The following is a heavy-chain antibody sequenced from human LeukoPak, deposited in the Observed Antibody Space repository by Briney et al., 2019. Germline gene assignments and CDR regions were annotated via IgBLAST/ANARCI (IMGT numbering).Heavy chain of an antibody. CDR3: AAINDYYDSSGYDP. CDR2: INPNSGGT. CDR1: GYTFTGYY. J-gene: IGHJ5*02. Sequence: EASVNVSCKASGYTFTGYYMHWVRQAPGQGLEWMGWINPNSGGTNYAQKFQGRVTMTRDTSISTAYMELSRLRSDDTAVYYCAAINDYYDSSGYDPWGQGTLVTVSS. V-gene: IGHV1-2*02. D-gene: IGHD3-22*01.